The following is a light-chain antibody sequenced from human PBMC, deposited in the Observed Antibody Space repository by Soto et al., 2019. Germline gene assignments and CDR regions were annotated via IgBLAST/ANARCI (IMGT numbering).Light chain of an antibody. CDR1: QSFSSSF. V-gene: IGKV3-20*01. CDR2: GAS. J-gene: IGKJ1*01. Sequence: EIVLTQSPGTLYLSPGERATLSCRASQSFSSSFLAWYQQKPGQAPRLLIYGASSRATGIPDRFSGSGSGTDFTLTISRLEPEDFAVYFCPQYGSSPPWTLGQGNKVEI. CDR3: PQYGSSPPWT.